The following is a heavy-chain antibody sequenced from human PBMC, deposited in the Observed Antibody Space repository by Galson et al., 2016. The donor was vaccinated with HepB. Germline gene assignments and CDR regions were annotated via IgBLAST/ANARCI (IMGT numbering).Heavy chain of an antibody. CDR1: GFTFSSYS. Sequence: SLRLSCAASGFTFSSYSMNWVRQAPGKGLEWVSSISSRSNYIYYADSVKGRFTISRDNAKNSLYLQMNSLRAEDTALYYCARDGELGGGYYGRDFDIWGQGTMVTVSS. D-gene: IGHD1-26*01. CDR3: ARDGELGGGYYGRDFDI. V-gene: IGHV3-21*01. J-gene: IGHJ3*02. CDR2: ISSRSNYI.